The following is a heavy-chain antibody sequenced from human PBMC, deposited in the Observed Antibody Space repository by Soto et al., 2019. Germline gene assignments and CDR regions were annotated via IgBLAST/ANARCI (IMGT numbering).Heavy chain of an antibody. V-gene: IGHV3-30*18. CDR2: ISYDGSNK. CDR1: GFTFSSYG. Sequence: QVQLVESGGGVVQPGRSLRLSCAASGFTFSSYGMHWVRQAPGKGLEWVAVISYDGSNKYYADSVKGRFTISRDNSKNKLYLQMNSLRAEDTAVYYCEKRRVAGERRYYFDYWGQGTLVTVSS. CDR3: EKRRVAGERRYYFDY. J-gene: IGHJ4*02. D-gene: IGHD6-19*01.